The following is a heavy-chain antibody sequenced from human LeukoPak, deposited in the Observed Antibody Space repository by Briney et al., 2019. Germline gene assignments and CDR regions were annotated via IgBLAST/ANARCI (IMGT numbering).Heavy chain of an antibody. J-gene: IGHJ4*02. V-gene: IGHV4-59*01. D-gene: IGHD5-18*01. Sequence: SETLSLTCTVSGGSISSYYWSWIRQPPGKGLEWIGYIYYSGSTNYNPSLKSRVTISVDTSKNQFSLKLSSVTAADTAVYYCARGLAMVELDYWGQGTLVTVSS. CDR2: IYYSGST. CDR1: GGSISSYY. CDR3: ARGLAMVELDY.